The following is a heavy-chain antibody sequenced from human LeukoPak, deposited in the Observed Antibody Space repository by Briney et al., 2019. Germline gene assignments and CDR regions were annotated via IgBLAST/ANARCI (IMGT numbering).Heavy chain of an antibody. D-gene: IGHD7-27*01. V-gene: IGHV1-69*13. Sequence: ASVKVSCKASGGTFSSYAISWVRQAPGQGLEWMGGIIPIFGTANYAQKFQGRVTITADESTSTAYMELSSLRSEDTAVYYCASSGTGESWFDPWGQGTLVTVSS. CDR3: ASSGTGESWFDP. J-gene: IGHJ5*02. CDR1: GGTFSSYA. CDR2: IIPIFGTA.